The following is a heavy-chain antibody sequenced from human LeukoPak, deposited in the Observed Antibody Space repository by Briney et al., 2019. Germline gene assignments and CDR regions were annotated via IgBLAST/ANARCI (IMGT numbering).Heavy chain of an antibody. J-gene: IGHJ3*02. CDR3: ARGSLATVVTHDAFDI. D-gene: IGHD4-23*01. V-gene: IGHV3-53*04. CDR2: IYSGGST. Sequence: GGSLRLSCAASGFTVSSNYMSWVRQAPGKGLEWVSVIYSGGSTYYADSVKGRFTISRHNSKNTLYLQMNSLRAEDTAVYYCARGSLATVVTHDAFDIWGQGTMVTVSS. CDR1: GFTVSSNY.